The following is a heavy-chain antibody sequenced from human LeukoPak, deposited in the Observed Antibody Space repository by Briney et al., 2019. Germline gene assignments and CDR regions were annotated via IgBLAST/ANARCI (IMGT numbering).Heavy chain of an antibody. J-gene: IGHJ4*02. V-gene: IGHV4-61*01. CDR3: ASYSIRYFDWLAVY. CDR1: GGSISSGSHY. CDR2: IYYSGST. D-gene: IGHD3-9*01. Sequence: SETLSLTCTVSGGSISSGSHYWGWIRQPPGKGLEWIGYIYYSGSTNYNPSLKSRVTISVDTSKNQFSLKLSSVTAADTAVYYCASYSIRYFDWLAVYWGQGTLVTVSS.